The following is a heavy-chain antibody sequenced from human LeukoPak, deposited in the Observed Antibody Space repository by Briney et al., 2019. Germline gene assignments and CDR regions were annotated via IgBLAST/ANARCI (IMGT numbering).Heavy chain of an antibody. CDR1: GGSFSGYY. D-gene: IGHD6-13*01. Sequence: PSETLSLTCAVYGGSFSGYYWSWIRQPPGKGLEWIGYIYYSGSTNYNPSLKSRVTISVDTSKNQFSLKLSSVTAADTAVYYCARARAAAGSYFDYWGQGTLVTVSS. CDR2: IYYSGST. J-gene: IGHJ4*02. CDR3: ARARAAAGSYFDY. V-gene: IGHV4-59*01.